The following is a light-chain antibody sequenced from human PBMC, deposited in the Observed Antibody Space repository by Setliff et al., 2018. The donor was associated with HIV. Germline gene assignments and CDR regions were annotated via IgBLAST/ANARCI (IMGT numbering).Light chain of an antibody. V-gene: IGLV2-14*03. Sequence: QSVLTQPASVSGSPGQSITISCSGTRSDVGAYNYVSWYQQYPGKAPKLVIYEVNNRPSGVSNRFSGSKSGNTASLTISGLQAGDEADYFCSSYRGGSTLFVLGPGTKVTVL. CDR2: EVN. J-gene: IGLJ1*01. CDR3: SSYRGGSTLFV. CDR1: RSDVGAYNY.